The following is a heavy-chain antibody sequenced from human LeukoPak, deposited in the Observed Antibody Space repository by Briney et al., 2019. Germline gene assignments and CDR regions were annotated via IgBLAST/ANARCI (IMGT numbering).Heavy chain of an antibody. V-gene: IGHV4-4*07. Sequence: LQTLSLTCTVSGGSISSYYWSWIRQPAGKGLEWIGRIYTSGSTNYNPSLKSRVTMSVDTSKNQFSLKLSSVTAADTAVYYCAREPPGLGFGAYYFDYWGQGTLVTVSS. D-gene: IGHD3-3*01. CDR3: AREPPGLGFGAYYFDY. CDR1: GGSISSYY. J-gene: IGHJ4*02. CDR2: IYTSGST.